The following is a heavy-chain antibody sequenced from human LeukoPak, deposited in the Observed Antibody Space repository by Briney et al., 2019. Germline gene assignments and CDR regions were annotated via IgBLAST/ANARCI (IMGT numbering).Heavy chain of an antibody. CDR3: ARVAPLYSSSWYGFDY. CDR1: GGSISSSNW. V-gene: IGHV4-4*02. D-gene: IGHD6-13*01. Sequence: SGTLSLTCAVSGGSISSSNWWSWVRQPPGKGLEWIGEIYHSGSTNYNPSLKSRVTISVDKSKNQFSLKLSSVTAADTAVYYCARVAPLYSSSWYGFDYWGQGTLVTVSS. CDR2: IYHSGST. J-gene: IGHJ4*02.